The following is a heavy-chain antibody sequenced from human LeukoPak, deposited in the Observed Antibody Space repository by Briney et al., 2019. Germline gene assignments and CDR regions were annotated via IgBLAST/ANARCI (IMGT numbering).Heavy chain of an antibody. Sequence: SGTLSLTCTVSGDSINSLDLWSWVRQPPGKGLEWIGEMYLSGTTHSNPSVESRVTISIDKSKNQFFLNLSSVTAADTAVYYCAGLVGRYSSGLYYYYFDYWGQGTLVTVSS. CDR2: MYLSGTT. V-gene: IGHV4-4*02. CDR1: GDSINSLDL. CDR3: AGLVGRYSSGLYYYYFDY. D-gene: IGHD3-22*01. J-gene: IGHJ4*02.